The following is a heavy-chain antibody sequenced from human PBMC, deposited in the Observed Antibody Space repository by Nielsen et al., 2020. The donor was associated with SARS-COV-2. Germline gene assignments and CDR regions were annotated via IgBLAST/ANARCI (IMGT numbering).Heavy chain of an antibody. CDR2: FGAGGDNI. Sequence: GGSLPLSCAASGFTFSRHAMNWVRHAPRKGLDLVSIFGAGGDNIYYADSVKGRFTISRDNSKNTLYLQINSLRADDTAVYYCSTQADGYKSPYDYWGQGTLVTVSS. CDR1: GFTFSRHA. CDR3: STQADGYKSPYDY. V-gene: IGHV3-23*01. D-gene: IGHD3-10*01. J-gene: IGHJ4*02.